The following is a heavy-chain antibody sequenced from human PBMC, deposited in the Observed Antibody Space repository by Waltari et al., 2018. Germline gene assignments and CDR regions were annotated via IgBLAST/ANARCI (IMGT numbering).Heavy chain of an antibody. J-gene: IGHJ4*02. CDR1: GGSISSYY. D-gene: IGHD1-26*01. CDR2: IYTSGRT. CDR3: ARGGGGSYWLGYFDY. V-gene: IGHV4-4*07. Sequence: QVQLQESGPGLVKPSETLSLTCTVSGGSISSYYWSWIRQPAGKGLEWIGRIYTSGRTNYNPSLKSRSPMSVATSKTQFSLKLSSGTAADTALYYWARGGGGSYWLGYFDYWGQGTLVTVSS.